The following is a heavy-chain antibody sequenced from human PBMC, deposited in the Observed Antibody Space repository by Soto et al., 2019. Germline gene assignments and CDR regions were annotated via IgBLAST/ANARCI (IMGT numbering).Heavy chain of an antibody. CDR2: INYSGST. CDR3: ARRVPGIDSHVDN. V-gene: IGHV4-31*03. J-gene: IGHJ4*02. D-gene: IGHD3-22*01. CDR1: GGSTRSGGYY. Sequence: SETLSLTCTVSGGSTRSGGYYWSWIRQHPGKGLEWIGYINYSGSTSYNPTLKSRLTISVDTSKNQFSLKLSSVTAADTAVYYCARRVPGIDSHVDNWGQGALVTVSS.